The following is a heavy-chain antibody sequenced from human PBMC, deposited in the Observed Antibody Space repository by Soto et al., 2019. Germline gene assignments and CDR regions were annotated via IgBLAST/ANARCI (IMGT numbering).Heavy chain of an antibody. J-gene: IGHJ4*02. D-gene: IGHD3-22*01. CDR1: GYTFTGYY. CDR2: INPNSGGT. CDR3: AREYDSSGYYYVGLLDY. V-gene: IGHV1-2*04. Sequence: ASVKVSCKASGYTFTGYYMHWVRQAPGQGLEWMGWINPNSGGTNYAQKFQGWVTMTRDTSISTAYMELSRLRSDDTAVYYCAREYDSSGYYYVGLLDYWGQGTLVTVSS.